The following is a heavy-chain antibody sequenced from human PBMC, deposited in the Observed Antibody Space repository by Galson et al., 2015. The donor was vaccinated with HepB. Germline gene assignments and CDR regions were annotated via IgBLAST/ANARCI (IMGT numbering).Heavy chain of an antibody. CDR1: GFTFNHFW. Sequence: SLRLSCAASGFTFNHFWMSWVRQAPGKGLEWVANIKQDGSEKYYVDSVKGRFTITRDNAKNSLYLQMNRLIAEDTAVYYCARHYDYVWGSYRTPGGYFDYWGQGTLVTVSP. CDR2: IKQDGSEK. V-gene: IGHV3-7*03. J-gene: IGHJ4*02. D-gene: IGHD3-16*02. CDR3: ARHYDYVWGSYRTPGGYFDY.